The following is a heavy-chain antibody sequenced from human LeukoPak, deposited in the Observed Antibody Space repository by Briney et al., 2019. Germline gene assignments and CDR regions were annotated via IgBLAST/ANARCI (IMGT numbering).Heavy chain of an antibody. CDR3: ARDEYSFVYYYYYGMDV. V-gene: IGHV1-18*01. D-gene: IGHD4-11*01. Sequence: ASVKVSCKASGYTFTSYGISWVRQAPGQGLEWMGWISAYNGNTNYAQKLQGRVTMTTDTSTSTAYMELRSLRSDDTAVYYCARDEYSFVYYYYYGMDVWGQGTTVTVSS. CDR2: ISAYNGNT. J-gene: IGHJ6*02. CDR1: GYTFTSYG.